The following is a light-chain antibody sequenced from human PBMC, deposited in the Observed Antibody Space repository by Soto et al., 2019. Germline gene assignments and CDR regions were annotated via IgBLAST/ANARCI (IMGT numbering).Light chain of an antibody. CDR2: DVS. V-gene: IGLV2-14*01. CDR1: SSDVGGYDY. J-gene: IGLJ2*01. CDR3: SSYSSSSTL. Sequence: QSALTQPASVSGSPGQSFTISCTGSSSDVGGYDYVSWYQQHPGKAPKLMIYDVSNRPSGVSNRFSGSKSANTASLTISGLQAEDEADYYCSSYSSSSTLFGGGTKVTVL.